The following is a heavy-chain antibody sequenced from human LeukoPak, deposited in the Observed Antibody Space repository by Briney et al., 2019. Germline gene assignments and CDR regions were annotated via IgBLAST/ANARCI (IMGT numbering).Heavy chain of an antibody. CDR1: GLSFSAYW. CDR2: IKKDGTDK. V-gene: IGHV3-7*01. CDR3: ARDLMGLDYDPHPDY. D-gene: IGHD4-17*01. Sequence: PGGSLRVSCAASGLSFSAYWGNWVRQAPGKGLEWVAIIKKDGTDKKYVDSVKGRFTISRDNTENSLYLQMNSLRAEDTAVYYCARDLMGLDYDPHPDYWGQGTLVTVSS. J-gene: IGHJ4*02.